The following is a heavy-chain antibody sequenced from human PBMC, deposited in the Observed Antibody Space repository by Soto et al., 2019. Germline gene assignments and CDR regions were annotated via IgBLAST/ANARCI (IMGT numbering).Heavy chain of an antibody. Sequence: PXASLRLSCAASGFTSSSYAMSWVRQAPGKGLEWVSAISDSGRSTYYADSVKGRFTISRDNSVNTVSLQMNSLRAEDTALYYCAKGSTGGRPYYFDHWGQGTPVTVSS. CDR2: ISDSGRST. CDR3: AKGSTGGRPYYFDH. CDR1: GFTSSSYA. J-gene: IGHJ4*02. V-gene: IGHV3-23*01. D-gene: IGHD2-8*02.